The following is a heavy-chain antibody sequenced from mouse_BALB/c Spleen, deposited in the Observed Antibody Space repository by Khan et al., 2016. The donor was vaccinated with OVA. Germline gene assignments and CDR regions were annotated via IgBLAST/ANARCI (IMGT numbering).Heavy chain of an antibody. CDR2: ISSDGDYT. Sequence: EGELVGSGGDLVRPGGSLKLSCAPSEFTFGSYSMSWVRQTPDKRREGVATISSDGDYTYFPDSVKGRFTISRDNAKNTLNLQMSSLKSEDTALYYCASHLTGSFAYWGQGTLVTVSA. J-gene: IGHJ3*01. V-gene: IGHV5-6*01. CDR1: EFTFGSYS. CDR3: ASHLTGSFAY. D-gene: IGHD4-1*01.